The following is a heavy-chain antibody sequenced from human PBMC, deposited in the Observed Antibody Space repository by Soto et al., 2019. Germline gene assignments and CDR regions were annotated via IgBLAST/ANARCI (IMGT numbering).Heavy chain of an antibody. D-gene: IGHD3-22*01. CDR1: GFTFSNYA. J-gene: IGHJ4*02. CDR2: VSGNGDNT. CDR3: AKDKARHYDTSGAGQFDS. Sequence: GGSLRLSCAASGFTFSNYAMNWVRQAPGKGLEWVSGVSGNGDNTYYADSVRGRFTISRDNSKNTLYLQVSSLRAEDTAVYYCAKDKARHYDTSGAGQFDSWGQGTLVTVSS. V-gene: IGHV3-23*01.